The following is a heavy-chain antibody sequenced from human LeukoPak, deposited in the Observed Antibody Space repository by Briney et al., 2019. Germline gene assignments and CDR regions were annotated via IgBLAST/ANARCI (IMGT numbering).Heavy chain of an antibody. D-gene: IGHD1-1*01. CDR1: GFSFSDYE. J-gene: IGHJ4*02. V-gene: IGHV3-48*03. CDR3: ASEGTTGTTWGPDY. Sequence: HPGGSLRLSCAASGFSFSDYEMNWVRQAPGKGLEWLSRIDISGNTIHYADSVEGRFTISRDNAKNTLYLQMNSLRAEDTAVYYCASEGTTGTTWGPDYWGQGTLVTVSS. CDR2: IDISGNTI.